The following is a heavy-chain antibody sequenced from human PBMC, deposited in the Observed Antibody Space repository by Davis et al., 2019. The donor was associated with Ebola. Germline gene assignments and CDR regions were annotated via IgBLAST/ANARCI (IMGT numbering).Heavy chain of an antibody. V-gene: IGHV1-8*02. Sequence: AASVKVSCKASGYTFTNYGITWVRQATGQGLEWMGWMNPNSGNTGYAQKFQGRVTMTRNTSISTAYMELSRLRSDDTAVYYCARDTRLDIVLMVYADGTFDYWGQGTLVTVSS. D-gene: IGHD2-8*01. J-gene: IGHJ4*02. CDR3: ARDTRLDIVLMVYADGTFDY. CDR1: GYTFTNYG. CDR2: MNPNSGNT.